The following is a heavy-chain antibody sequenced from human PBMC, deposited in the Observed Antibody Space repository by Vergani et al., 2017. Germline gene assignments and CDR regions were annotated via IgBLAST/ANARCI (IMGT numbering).Heavy chain of an antibody. Sequence: QVHLVESGGGVVQPGRSLRLSCVVSGFTSSYYGMHWVRQAPGKGLEWVAVISYDGTQKYYADSVKGRFTISRDNYKSTLYLQMNSLRTEDTAVYYCATKSCGTPGWQIGYFREWGQGTLVTGSS. V-gene: IGHV3-30*03. J-gene: IGHJ1*01. CDR2: ISYDGTQK. CDR1: GFTSSYYG. CDR3: ATKSCGTPGWQIGYFRE. D-gene: IGHD1-1*01.